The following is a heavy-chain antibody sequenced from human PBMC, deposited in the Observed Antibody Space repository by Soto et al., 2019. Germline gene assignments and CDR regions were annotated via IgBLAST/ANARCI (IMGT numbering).Heavy chain of an antibody. Sequence: PSETLSLTCTVSGGSISSGDYYWSWIRQPPGKGLEWIGYIYYSGSTYYNPSLKSRVTISVDTSKNQFSLKLSSVTAADTAVYYCARDQWSSSSVFPTSQLDYYYYYGTDVWGQGTTVTVSS. D-gene: IGHD6-6*01. CDR1: GGSISSGDYY. V-gene: IGHV4-30-4*01. CDR2: IYYSGST. CDR3: ARDQWSSSSVFPTSQLDYYYYYGTDV. J-gene: IGHJ6*02.